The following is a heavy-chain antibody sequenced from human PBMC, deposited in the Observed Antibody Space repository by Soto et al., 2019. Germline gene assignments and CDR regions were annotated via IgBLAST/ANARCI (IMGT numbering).Heavy chain of an antibody. CDR2: ISATGGST. J-gene: IGHJ4*02. V-gene: IGHV3-23*01. CDR3: AKDRLAGKFDY. CDR1: GFTFNNYA. Sequence: GGSLRLSCAASGFTFNNYAMNWVRQAPGKGLEWVATISATGGSTYYADSVKGRFTISRDNSRNTLYLQMNGLRVEDTAVYYCAKDRLAGKFDYWGQGTQVTVSS.